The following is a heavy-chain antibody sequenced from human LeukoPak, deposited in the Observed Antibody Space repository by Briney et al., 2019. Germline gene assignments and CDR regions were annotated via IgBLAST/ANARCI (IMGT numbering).Heavy chain of an antibody. CDR3: ARKTGGFDY. Sequence: GEFLKISCEGSGYSFPSYWIAWVRQMPGKGLDWMGIIYPHDSDTKYSPSFQGQVTISADKSISTTYLQWNSLKASDSAIYYCARKTGGFDYWGQGTLVTVSS. J-gene: IGHJ4*02. CDR1: GYSFPSYW. D-gene: IGHD2-15*01. CDR2: IYPHDSDT. V-gene: IGHV5-51*01.